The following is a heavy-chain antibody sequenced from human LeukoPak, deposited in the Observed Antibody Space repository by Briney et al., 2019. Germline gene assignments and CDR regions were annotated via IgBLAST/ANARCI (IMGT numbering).Heavy chain of an antibody. V-gene: IGHV4-34*01. J-gene: IGHJ6*03. CDR2: INHSGST. CDR1: GGSFSGYY. CDR3: ARRGRYGSGSYYNPYYYYYMDV. Sequence: SETLSLTCAVYGGSFSGYYWSWIRRPPGKGLEWIGEINHSGSTNYNPSLKSRVTISVDTSKNQFSLKLSSVTAADTAVYYCARRGRYGSGSYYNPYYYYYMDVWGKGTTVTISS. D-gene: IGHD3-10*01.